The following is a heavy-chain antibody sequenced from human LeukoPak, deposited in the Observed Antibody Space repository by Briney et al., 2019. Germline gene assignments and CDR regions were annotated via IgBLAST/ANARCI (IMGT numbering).Heavy chain of an antibody. J-gene: IGHJ4*02. CDR2: ITWNSGRI. D-gene: IGHD5-18*01. V-gene: IGHV3-9*01. CDR1: GFKYDDHA. CDR3: AKDRTAYSYGSIDH. Sequence: GRSLRLSCAASGFKYDDHAMHWVRQAPGKGLEWVSGITWNSGRIGYADSVEGRFTISRDNAKNSLYLQVNSLREEDTALYYCAKDRTAYSYGSIDHWGQGTLVTVSS.